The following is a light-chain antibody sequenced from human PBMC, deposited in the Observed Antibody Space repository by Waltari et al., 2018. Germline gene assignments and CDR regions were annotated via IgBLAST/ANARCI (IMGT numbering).Light chain of an antibody. J-gene: IGKJ1*01. CDR2: GAS. V-gene: IGKV3-20*01. CDR3: QNHERLPAT. CDR1: QSIGRY. Sequence: EVVLTQSPGTLSLSPGETATLSCRASQSIGRYLVWYQQKSGQAPRLLIYGASTRATGIPARFSGSGSGTDFSLTISRLEAEDFAVYYCQNHERLPATFGQGTKVEIK.